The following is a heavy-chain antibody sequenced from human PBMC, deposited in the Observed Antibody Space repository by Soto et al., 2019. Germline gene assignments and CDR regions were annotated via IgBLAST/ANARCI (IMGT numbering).Heavy chain of an antibody. CDR3: ARGLKEDYYYGMDF. CDR1: GFTFSSYA. Sequence: QVQLVESGGGVVQPGRSLRLSCAASGFTFSSYAMHWVRQAPGKGLEWVAVISYDGSNKYYADSVKGRFTISRDNSKNTQYLQMTSLRDEDTAVYYCARGLKEDYYYGMDFWGQGTTVTVCS. CDR2: ISYDGSNK. D-gene: IGHD2-8*01. J-gene: IGHJ6*02. V-gene: IGHV3-30-3*01.